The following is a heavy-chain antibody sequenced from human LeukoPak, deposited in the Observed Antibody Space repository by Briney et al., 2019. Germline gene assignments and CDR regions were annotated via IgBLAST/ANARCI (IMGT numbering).Heavy chain of an antibody. J-gene: IGHJ4*02. CDR1: GGSISSGGYY. CDR2: IYYSGST. CDR3: ARWGYYYDSSGYLDY. V-gene: IGHV4-31*03. Sequence: SQTLSLTCTVSGGSISSGGYYWSWIRQHPEKGLEWIGYIYYSGSTYYNPSLKSRVTISVDTSKNQFSLKLSSVTAADTAVYYCARWGYYYDSSGYLDYWGQGTLVTVSS. D-gene: IGHD3-22*01.